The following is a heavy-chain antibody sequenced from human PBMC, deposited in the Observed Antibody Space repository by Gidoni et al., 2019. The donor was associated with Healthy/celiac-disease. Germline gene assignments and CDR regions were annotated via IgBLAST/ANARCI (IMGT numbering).Heavy chain of an antibody. CDR2: INHSGST. CDR3: ARGIQLWLPNAFDI. D-gene: IGHD5-18*01. Sequence: QVQLQQWGAGLLKPPETLSLTCAVYGGSFSGYYWSWIRQPPGKGLEWIGEINHSGSTNYNPSLKSRVTISVDTSKNQFSLKLSSVTAADTAVYYCARGIQLWLPNAFDIWGQGTMVTVSS. J-gene: IGHJ3*02. CDR1: GGSFSGYY. V-gene: IGHV4-34*01.